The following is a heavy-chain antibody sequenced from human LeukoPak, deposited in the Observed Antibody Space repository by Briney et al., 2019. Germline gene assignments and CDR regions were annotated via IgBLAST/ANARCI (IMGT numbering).Heavy chain of an antibody. J-gene: IGHJ6*03. Sequence: QSGGSLRLSCAASGFTFSRYAMSWVRQAPGKGLEWVSAISGSGSSTYCADSVKGRFTISRDNSKNTLYLQMNSLRAEGTAVYYCAKDLDGGVGAPLVYYYMDVWGKGTTVTVSS. CDR3: AKDLDGGVGAPLVYYYMDV. V-gene: IGHV3-23*01. CDR1: GFTFSRYA. CDR2: ISGSGSST. D-gene: IGHD1-26*01.